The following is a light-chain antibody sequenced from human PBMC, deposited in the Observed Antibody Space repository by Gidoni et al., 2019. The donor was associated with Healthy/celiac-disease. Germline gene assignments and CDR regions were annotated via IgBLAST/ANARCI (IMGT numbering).Light chain of an antibody. V-gene: IGLV2-8*01. Sequence: QSALTQPPSASGSPGQSVTISCTGTSSDVGGYNYVSWYQQLPGKAPKLMIYEVSKRPSGVPDRFSGSKSGNTASLTVSGLQAEDEADYYCSSYAGSTGVFGGGTKLTVL. CDR3: SSYAGSTGV. CDR1: SSDVGGYNY. J-gene: IGLJ2*01. CDR2: EVS.